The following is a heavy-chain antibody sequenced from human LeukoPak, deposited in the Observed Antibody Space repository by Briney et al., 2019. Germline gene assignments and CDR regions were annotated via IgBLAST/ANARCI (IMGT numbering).Heavy chain of an antibody. J-gene: IGHJ6*02. D-gene: IGHD3-16*01. CDR3: AKDGGYYGMDV. V-gene: IGHV3-30*18. Sequence: PGRSLRLSCAASGFTFSSYGMHWVRQAPGKGLEWVAVIPYDGSNKYYADSVKGRFTISRDNSKNTLYLQMNSLRAEDTAVYYCAKDGGYYGMDVWGQGTTVTVSS. CDR2: IPYDGSNK. CDR1: GFTFSSYG.